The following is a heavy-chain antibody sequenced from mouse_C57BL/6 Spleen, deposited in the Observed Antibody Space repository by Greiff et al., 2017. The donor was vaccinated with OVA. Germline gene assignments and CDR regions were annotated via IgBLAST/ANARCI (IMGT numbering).Heavy chain of an antibody. D-gene: IGHD1-1*01. Sequence: QVQLQQPGAELVKPGASVKMSCTASGYTFTSYWLTWVQQRPGQGLEWIGDIYPGSGSTNYNEKFKSKATLTVDTTSSTAYMQLSSLTSEDSAVYYCARAYYGSSLFAYWGQGTLVTVSA. CDR2: IYPGSGST. V-gene: IGHV1-55*01. CDR1: GYTFTSYW. CDR3: ARAYYGSSLFAY. J-gene: IGHJ3*01.